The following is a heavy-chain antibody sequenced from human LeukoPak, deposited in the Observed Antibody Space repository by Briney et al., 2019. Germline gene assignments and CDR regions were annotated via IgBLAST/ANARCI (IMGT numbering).Heavy chain of an antibody. D-gene: IGHD6-6*01. Sequence: SETLSLTCAVYGGSFSGYYWSWIRQPSGKGLEWIGEINHSGSTNYNPSLKSRVTISLDTSKNQFSLKLSSVTAADTAIYYCARDFSSSSTVYYYYYMDVWGKGTTVTVSS. CDR2: INHSGST. CDR3: ARDFSSSSTVYYYYYMDV. V-gene: IGHV4-34*01. CDR1: GGSFSGYY. J-gene: IGHJ6*03.